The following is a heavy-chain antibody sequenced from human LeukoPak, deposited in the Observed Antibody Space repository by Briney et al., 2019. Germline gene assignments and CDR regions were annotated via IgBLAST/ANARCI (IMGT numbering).Heavy chain of an antibody. CDR2: IYYSGST. J-gene: IGHJ5*02. D-gene: IGHD3-22*01. CDR3: ARPSRRVVVTLAGGWFDP. V-gene: IGHV4-39*07. CDR1: GGSISSSSYY. Sequence: SETLSLTCTVSGGSISSSSYYWGWIRQPPGKGLEWIGSIYYSGSTYYNPSLKSRVTISVDTSKNQFSLKLSSVTAADTAVYYCARPSRRVVVTLAGGWFDPWGQGTLVTVSS.